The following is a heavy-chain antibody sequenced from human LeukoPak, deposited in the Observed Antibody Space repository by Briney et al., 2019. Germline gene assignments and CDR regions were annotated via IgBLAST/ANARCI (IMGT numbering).Heavy chain of an antibody. CDR2: ISYDGRDK. V-gene: IGHV3-30*03. CDR1: GFSFSTYG. J-gene: IGHJ4*02. Sequence: GGSLRLSCAASGFSFSTYGMHWIRQAPGKGLEWVAVISYDGRDKYYADSVKGRFTISRDKSKNTLYLQMNSLKTEDTAVYYCTTSVRITGTTDYWGQGTLVTVSS. CDR3: TTSVRITGTTDY. D-gene: IGHD1-7*01.